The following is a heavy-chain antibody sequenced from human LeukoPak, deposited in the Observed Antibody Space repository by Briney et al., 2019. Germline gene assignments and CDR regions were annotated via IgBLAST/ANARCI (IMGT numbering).Heavy chain of an antibody. CDR1: GVAFSSYV. V-gene: IGHV3-23*01. Sequence: GGSLRLSCEASGVAFSSYVMSWVRQAPGKGPEWVSGISGSGGGTYYADFVKGRFAISRDNSKNTLYLQMNSLRAEDSALYYCVQEGPRGLAFDVWGQGTRVTVSS. CDR3: VQEGPRGLAFDV. CDR2: ISGSGGGT. J-gene: IGHJ3*01.